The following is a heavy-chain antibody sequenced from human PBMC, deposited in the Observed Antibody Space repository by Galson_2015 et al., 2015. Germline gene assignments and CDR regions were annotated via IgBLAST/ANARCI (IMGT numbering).Heavy chain of an antibody. CDR2: IYSGGST. CDR3: ARGVEDYYYGMDV. CDR1: GFTVSSNY. Sequence: SLRLSCAASGFTVSSNYMSWVRQAPGKGLEWVSVIYSGGSTYYADSVKGRFTISRDNSKNTLYLQMNSPRAEDTAVYYCARGVEDYYYGMDVWGQGTTVTVSS. D-gene: IGHD3-10*01. J-gene: IGHJ6*02. V-gene: IGHV3-53*01.